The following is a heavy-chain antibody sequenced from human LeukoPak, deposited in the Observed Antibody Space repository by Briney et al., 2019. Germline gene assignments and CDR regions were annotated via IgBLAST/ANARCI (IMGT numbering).Heavy chain of an antibody. Sequence: ASVKVSCKASGYTFTSYAMHWVRQAPGQRLEWMGWINAGNGNTKYSQKFQGRVTITRDTSASTAYMELSSLRSEDTAVYYCARAAGIVVPAAMGYWGQGTLVTVSS. D-gene: IGHD2-2*01. CDR2: INAGNGNT. J-gene: IGHJ4*02. CDR1: GYTFTSYA. CDR3: ARAAGIVVPAAMGY. V-gene: IGHV1-3*01.